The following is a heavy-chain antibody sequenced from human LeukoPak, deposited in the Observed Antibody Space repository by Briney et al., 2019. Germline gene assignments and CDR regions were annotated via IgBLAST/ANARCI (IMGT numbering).Heavy chain of an antibody. D-gene: IGHD3-10*01. CDR3: ARLMSRSFRFGELLWFDY. V-gene: IGHV4-30-2*02. J-gene: IGHJ4*02. CDR1: GGSISSGGYS. CDR2: IYHSGST. Sequence: PSETLSLTCAVSGGSISSGGYSWSWIRQPPGKGLEWIGYIYHSGSTNYNPSLKSRVTISVDTSKNQFSLKLSSVTAADTAVYYCARLMSRSFRFGELLWFDYWGQGTLVTVSS.